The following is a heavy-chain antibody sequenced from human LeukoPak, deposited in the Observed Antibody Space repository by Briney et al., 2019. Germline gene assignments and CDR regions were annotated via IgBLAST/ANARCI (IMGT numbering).Heavy chain of an antibody. D-gene: IGHD3-22*01. V-gene: IGHV4-39*01. Sequence: SETLSLTCTVSGDSTSNSQYYWAWIRQSPGKGLEWIGSVYYTGGTFYNPSLKSRVTVSIDTSRNLFSLKLRSLTAADTAVYYCARQPPWGTMIVVHYFDYWGRGTLVTDSS. J-gene: IGHJ4*02. CDR3: ARQPPWGTMIVVHYFDY. CDR1: GDSTSNSQYY. CDR2: VYYTGGT.